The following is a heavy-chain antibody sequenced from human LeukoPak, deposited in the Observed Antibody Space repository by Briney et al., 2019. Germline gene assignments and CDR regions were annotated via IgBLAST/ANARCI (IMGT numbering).Heavy chain of an antibody. CDR1: GGSISSGDYY. J-gene: IGHJ5*02. Sequence: PSETLSLTCTVSGGSISSGDYYWSWIRQPPGKGLEWIGYIYYSGSTYYNPSLKSRVTISVDTSKNQFSLKLSSVTAADTAVYYCARENWNHIRRVSYWFDPWGQGTLVTVSS. CDR3: ARENWNHIRRVSYWFDP. D-gene: IGHD1-14*01. V-gene: IGHV4-30-4*01. CDR2: IYYSGST.